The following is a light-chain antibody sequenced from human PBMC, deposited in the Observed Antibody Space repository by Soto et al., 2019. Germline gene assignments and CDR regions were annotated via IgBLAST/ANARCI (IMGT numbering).Light chain of an antibody. J-gene: IGLJ1*01. CDR2: EVT. Sequence: QSALTQPASVSGSPGQSITIFCTGTSSDVGAYKFVSWYRHHPGRAPQVMIYEVTNRPSGVSSRFSGSKSGNTASLTISGLQPEDEGDYYCSSYTNINTRACVFGTGTKLTVL. CDR1: SSDVGAYKF. V-gene: IGLV2-14*01. CDR3: SSYTNINTRACV.